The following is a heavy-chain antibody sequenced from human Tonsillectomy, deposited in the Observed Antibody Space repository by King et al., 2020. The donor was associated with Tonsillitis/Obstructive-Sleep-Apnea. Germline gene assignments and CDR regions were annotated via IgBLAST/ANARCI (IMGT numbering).Heavy chain of an antibody. CDR2: ISSRGSTI. J-gene: IGHJ4*02. V-gene: IGHV3-48*03. D-gene: IGHD5-12*01. CDR1: GFTFSSYE. CDR3: ARDTEIVATSRLVVYFDY. Sequence: DVQLVESGGGLVQPGGSLRLSCAASGFTFSSYEMNGVRQAPGKGLEWVSYISSRGSTIYYAASVKGRFTISRDNAKNSLNRQRNSLRAEDTAVIYWARDTEIVATSRLVVYFDYSGPGTLVTVSS.